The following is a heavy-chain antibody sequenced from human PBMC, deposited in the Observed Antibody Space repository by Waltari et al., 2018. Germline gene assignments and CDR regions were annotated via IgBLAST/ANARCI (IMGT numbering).Heavy chain of an antibody. D-gene: IGHD2-2*01. CDR1: GYSFTSYW. Sequence: EVQLVQSGAEVKKPGESLKISCKGSGYSFTSYWIGWVRQMPGKGLEWMGIIYPGDSDTRYSPSFQGQVTISADKSISTAYLQWSSLKASDTAMYYCARLGCSSTSCYPYDAFDIWGQGTMVTVSS. J-gene: IGHJ3*02. CDR2: IYPGDSDT. CDR3: ARLGCSSTSCYPYDAFDI. V-gene: IGHV5-51*01.